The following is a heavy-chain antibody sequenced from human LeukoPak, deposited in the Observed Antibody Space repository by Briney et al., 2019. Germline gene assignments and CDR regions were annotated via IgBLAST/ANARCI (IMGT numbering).Heavy chain of an antibody. CDR2: INTNTGNA. Sequence: ASVKVSCKASGYTFTSYAINWVRQAPGQGLEWMGWINTNTGNAAYAQGLTGRSVFSLDTSVSTAYLEISSLKAEDTAVYYCARPMGRYYYYGMDVWGQGTRSPSP. CDR3: ARPMGRYYYYGMDV. D-gene: IGHD3-16*01. J-gene: IGHJ6*02. CDR1: GYTFTSYA. V-gene: IGHV7-4-1*02.